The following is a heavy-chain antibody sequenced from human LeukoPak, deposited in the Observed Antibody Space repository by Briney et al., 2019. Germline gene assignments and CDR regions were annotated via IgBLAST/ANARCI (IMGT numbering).Heavy chain of an antibody. CDR2: IYHSGST. CDR3: ARGVGYGGAFDI. D-gene: IGHD5-12*01. V-gene: IGHV4-38-2*02. Sequence: PSETLSLTCTVSGYSISSGYYWGWIRQPPGKGLEWIGSIYHSGSTYYNPSLKSRATISVDTSKNQFSLKLSSVTAADTAVYYCARGVGYGGAFDIWGQGTMVTVSS. J-gene: IGHJ3*02. CDR1: GYSISSGYY.